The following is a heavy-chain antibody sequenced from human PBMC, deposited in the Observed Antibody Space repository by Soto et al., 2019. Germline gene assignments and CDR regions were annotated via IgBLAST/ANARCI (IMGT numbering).Heavy chain of an antibody. CDR2: IYHSGST. D-gene: IGHD1-26*01. CDR1: GGSISSSNW. V-gene: IGHV4-4*02. CDR3: ARVSGSYYYGMDV. J-gene: IGHJ6*02. Sequence: QVQLQESGPGLVKPSGTLSLTCAVSGGSISSSNWWSWVRQPPGKGLEWIGEIYHSGSTNYNPSLKSRVTXSXDXXKNQSSLKLSSVTAADTAVYYCARVSGSYYYGMDVWGQGITVTVSS.